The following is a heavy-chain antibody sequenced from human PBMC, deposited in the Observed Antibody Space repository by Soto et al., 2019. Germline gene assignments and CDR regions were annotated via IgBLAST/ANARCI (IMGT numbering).Heavy chain of an antibody. CDR1: GGSISNYY. D-gene: IGHD6-13*01. J-gene: IGHJ3*02. V-gene: IGHV4-59*01. CDR3: ARLGLIAADPFDI. Sequence: VQLQESGPGLVKPSETLSLTCTDSGGSISNYYWSFIRQPPGKGLAWIGYIYYSGRTNYNPSLKSRVTISLDTSKNQFSLKLSSVTAADTAVYYCARLGLIAADPFDIGGQGTMVTVSS. CDR2: IYYSGRT.